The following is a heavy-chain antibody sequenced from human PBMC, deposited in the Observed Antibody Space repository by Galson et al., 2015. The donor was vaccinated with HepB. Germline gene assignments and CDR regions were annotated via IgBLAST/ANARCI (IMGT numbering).Heavy chain of an antibody. V-gene: IGHV3-66*01. CDR3: ARDSRSRGWYYFDY. D-gene: IGHD6-19*01. CDR2: TYIAGST. CDR1: GFDVSRNY. J-gene: IGHJ4*02. Sequence: SLRLSCAASGFDVSRNYMNWVRQAPGKGLEWVSITYIAGSTFFTDSVKDRFTISRDTSKNILYLQMNSLRAEDTAVYYCARDSRSRGWYYFDYWGQGTLVTVSS.